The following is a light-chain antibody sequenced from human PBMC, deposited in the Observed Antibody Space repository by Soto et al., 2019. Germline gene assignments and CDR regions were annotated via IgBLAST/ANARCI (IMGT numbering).Light chain of an antibody. V-gene: IGLV2-23*01. CDR3: HSYVRSTLV. J-gene: IGLJ3*02. CDR2: EGT. CDR1: SSDFGSYNV. Sequence: QSALTQPASVSGSPGQSITISCTGTSSDFGSYNVVSWYQQHPAKAPKLLIYEGTKQPSWVSNRFSGSTSGNTASLTISGLQAEDEADYYCHSYVRSTLVFGGGTKLTVL.